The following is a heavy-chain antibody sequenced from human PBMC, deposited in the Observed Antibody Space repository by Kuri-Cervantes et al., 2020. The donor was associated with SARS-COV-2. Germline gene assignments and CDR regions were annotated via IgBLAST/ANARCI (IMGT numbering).Heavy chain of an antibody. Sequence: ESLKISCAASGFTFSDYYMSWIRQAPGKGLEWIGSIYYSGSTYYNPSLKSRVTISVGTSKNQFSLKLSSVTAADTAVYYCARALGYWGQGTLVNVS. J-gene: IGHJ4*02. CDR2: IYYSGST. D-gene: IGHD7-27*01. CDR3: ARALGY. CDR1: GFTFSDYY. V-gene: IGHV4-38-2*01.